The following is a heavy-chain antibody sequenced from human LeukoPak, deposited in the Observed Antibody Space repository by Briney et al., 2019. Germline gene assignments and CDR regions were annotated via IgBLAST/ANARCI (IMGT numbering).Heavy chain of an antibody. CDR3: ARDTHYY. Sequence: GGSLRLSCAASGFTFSSYAMHWVRQAPGKGLEWMAFIRSDGSNKYYADSVKGRFTISRDNAKNSLYLQMNSLKAEDTALYYCARDTHYYWGRGTMVTVSS. D-gene: IGHD3-10*01. V-gene: IGHV3-30*02. CDR1: GFTFSSYA. J-gene: IGHJ3*01. CDR2: IRSDGSNK.